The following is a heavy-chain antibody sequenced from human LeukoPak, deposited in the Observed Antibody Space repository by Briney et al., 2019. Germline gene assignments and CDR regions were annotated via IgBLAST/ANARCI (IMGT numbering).Heavy chain of an antibody. D-gene: IGHD2-15*01. CDR1: GGSISTYY. J-gene: IGHJ6*03. V-gene: IGHV4-4*07. CDR2: IYTNGGT. CDR3: ARAGYCSGTNCYYNYYMDV. Sequence: PSETLSLTCTVSGGSISTYYWIWIRQPAGKGLEWIGPIYTNGGTSYNPSLESRVTMSVDTSKNQFSLRLSSVTAADTAVYYCARAGYCSGTNCYYNYYMDVWGKGTTVTVSS.